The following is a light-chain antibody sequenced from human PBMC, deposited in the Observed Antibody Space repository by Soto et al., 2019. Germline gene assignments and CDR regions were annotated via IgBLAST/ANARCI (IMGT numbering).Light chain of an antibody. CDR3: QQSHSAPLT. V-gene: IGKV1-39*01. J-gene: IGKJ4*01. CDR1: QSISSH. Sequence: QMTQSPSSLFASVGDRVTITCRASQSISSHLNWYQQKVGQTPRLLIYAASTLQSEVPPRFSGSGSATDFTLTISGLQREDFATYYCQQSHSAPLTFGGGTKIQI. CDR2: AAS.